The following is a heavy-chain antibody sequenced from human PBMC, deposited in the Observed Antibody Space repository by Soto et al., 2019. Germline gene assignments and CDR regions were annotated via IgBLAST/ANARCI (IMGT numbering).Heavy chain of an antibody. V-gene: IGHV4-31*03. CDR2: IYYSGST. CDR3: ARSSPSTVTTFDS. J-gene: IGHJ5*01. Sequence: QVQLQESGPGLVKPSQTLSLTCTVSGGSISSGGYYWSWIRQHPGKGLQWIGYIYYSGSTYYNPSPNSRVTISVDTSKTPFSRKLSSVTAAHTAVYYCARSSPSTVTTFDSWGQGTLVTVSS. D-gene: IGHD4-17*01. CDR1: GGSISSGGYY.